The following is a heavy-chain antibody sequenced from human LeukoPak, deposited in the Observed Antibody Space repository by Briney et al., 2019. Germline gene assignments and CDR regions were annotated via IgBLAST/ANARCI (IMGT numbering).Heavy chain of an antibody. CDR2: IYYSGST. CDR1: GGSISSSSYY. CDR3: ARGSEEGRDIVVVPAAMLLPFDP. Sequence: SETLSLTCTVSGGSISSSSYYWGWIRQPPGKGLEWIGSIYYSGSTYYNPSLKSRVTISVDKSKNQFSLKLSSVTAADTAVYYCARGSEEGRDIVVVPAAMLLPFDPWGQGTLVTVSS. V-gene: IGHV4-39*07. J-gene: IGHJ5*02. D-gene: IGHD2-2*01.